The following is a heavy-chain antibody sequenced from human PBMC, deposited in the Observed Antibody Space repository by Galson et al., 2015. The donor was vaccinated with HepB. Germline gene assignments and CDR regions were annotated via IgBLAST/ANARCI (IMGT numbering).Heavy chain of an antibody. J-gene: IGHJ4*02. CDR3: ARTYYFDTSGYYNRYFDY. V-gene: IGHV1-46*01. CDR1: GYTFTNYY. CDR2: ISPSGGST. D-gene: IGHD3-22*01. Sequence: SVKVSCKASGYTFTNYYMHWVRQAPGQGLEWMGVISPSGGSTSYAQKFQGRVTMTRDTSTSTDYMELSSLRSEDTAVYYCARTYYFDTSGYYNRYFDYWGQGTLVAVSS.